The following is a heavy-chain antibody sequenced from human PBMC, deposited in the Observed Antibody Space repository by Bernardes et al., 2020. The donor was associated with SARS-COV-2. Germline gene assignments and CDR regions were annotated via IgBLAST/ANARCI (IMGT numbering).Heavy chain of an antibody. CDR1: GYTFTSYG. Sequence: ASVKVSCKASGYTFTSYGISWVRQAPGQGLEWMGWISAYNGNTNYAQKLQGRVTMTTDTSTSTAYMELRSLRSDDTAVYYCARDSGVYYYDSSGPRGAFDIWGQGTMVTVSS. CDR2: ISAYNGNT. V-gene: IGHV1-18*01. J-gene: IGHJ3*02. D-gene: IGHD3-22*01. CDR3: ARDSGVYYYDSSGPRGAFDI.